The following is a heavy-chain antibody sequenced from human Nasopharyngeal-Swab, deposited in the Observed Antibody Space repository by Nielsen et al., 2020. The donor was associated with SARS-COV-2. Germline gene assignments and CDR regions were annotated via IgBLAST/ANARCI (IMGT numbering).Heavy chain of an antibody. D-gene: IGHD6-13*01. CDR2: ISSSSSYI. V-gene: IGHV3-21*01. CDR1: GFTFSSYS. Sequence: GGSLRLSCAASGFTFSSYSMNWVRQAPGKGLEWVSSISSSSSYIYYVDSVKGRFTISRDNAKNSLYLQMNSLRAEDTAVYYCVKEIAAASGPFDAFDIWGQGTMVTVSS. J-gene: IGHJ3*02. CDR3: VKEIAAASGPFDAFDI.